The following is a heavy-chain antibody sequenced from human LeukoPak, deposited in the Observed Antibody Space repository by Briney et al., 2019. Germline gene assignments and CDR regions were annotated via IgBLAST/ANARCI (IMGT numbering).Heavy chain of an antibody. Sequence: GGSLRLSCAASGFTFSDYWMTWVRQAPGKGLEWVANIKEDGSETYYVDYVKGRFTLSRDNAKNSLYLQMNSLRVEDTAVYYCARDEEVTMATVPFDHWGQGILVSVSS. V-gene: IGHV3-7*01. J-gene: IGHJ4*02. D-gene: IGHD5-24*01. CDR3: ARDEEVTMATVPFDH. CDR2: IKEDGSET. CDR1: GFTFSDYW.